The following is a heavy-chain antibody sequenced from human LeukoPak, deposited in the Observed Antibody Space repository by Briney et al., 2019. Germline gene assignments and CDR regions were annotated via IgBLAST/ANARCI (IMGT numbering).Heavy chain of an antibody. CDR1: GFTFSSYS. J-gene: IGHJ6*04. CDR3: AELGITMIGGV. V-gene: IGHV3-48*04. D-gene: IGHD3-10*02. Sequence: PGGSLRLSCAASGFTFSSYSMNWVCQAPGKGLEWVSYITFSSSIIYYADSVKGRFTISRDNAKNSLYLQMNSLRAEDTAVYYCAELGITMIGGVWGKGTTVTISS. CDR2: ITFSSSII.